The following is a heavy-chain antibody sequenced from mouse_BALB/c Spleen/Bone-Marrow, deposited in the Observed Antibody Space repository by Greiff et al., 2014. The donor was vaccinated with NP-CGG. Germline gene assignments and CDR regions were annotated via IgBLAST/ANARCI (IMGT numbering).Heavy chain of an antibody. J-gene: IGHJ4*01. V-gene: IGHV1-69*01. CDR1: GYTFTDNW. CDR3: ARGGHDFSLDY. D-gene: IGHD2-4*01. Sequence: QVQLKESGAELGMPGASVKMSCKASGYTFTDNWIYWVKQRPGQGLEWIGAIDTSDSYTNYNQKFMGKASLTVDASSSTAYMQVSSLTSDDSAVYYCARGGHDFSLDYWGQGTSVTVPS. CDR2: IDTSDSYT.